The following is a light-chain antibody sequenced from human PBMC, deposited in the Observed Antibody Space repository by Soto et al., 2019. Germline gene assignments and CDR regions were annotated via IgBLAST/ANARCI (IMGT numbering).Light chain of an antibody. CDR1: SSDVGLYDF. CDR2: EVS. V-gene: IGLV2-14*01. J-gene: IGLJ1*01. Sequence: QSALTQPPSASGSPGQSVTISCTGTSSDVGLYDFVSWYQHHPGRAPKLIVSEVSHRPSGISNRFSGSKSGNTASLTISGLQSEDEADYYCISYTSDDVRYVFGTGTKLTVL. CDR3: ISYTSDDVRYV.